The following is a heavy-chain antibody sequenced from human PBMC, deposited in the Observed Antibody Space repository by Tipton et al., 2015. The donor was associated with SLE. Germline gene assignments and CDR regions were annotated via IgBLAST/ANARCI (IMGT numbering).Heavy chain of an antibody. CDR1: GFTFSSYG. CDR2: IRYDGSNK. J-gene: IGHJ4*02. D-gene: IGHD6-13*01. V-gene: IGHV3-30*02. CDR3: AKDPVGSSSWSIGGYFDY. Sequence: QVQLVQSGGGVVQPRGSLRLSCAASGFTFSSYGMHWVRQAPGKGLGGVAFIRYDGSNKYYADSVRGRFTISRDNSKNTLYLQMNSLRAEDTAVYYCAKDPVGSSSWSIGGYFDYWGQGTLVTVSS.